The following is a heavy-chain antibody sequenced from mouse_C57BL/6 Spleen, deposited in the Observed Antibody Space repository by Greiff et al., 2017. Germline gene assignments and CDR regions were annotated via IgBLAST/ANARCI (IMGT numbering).Heavy chain of an antibody. Sequence: EVKLVESGGGLVQPGGSLKLSCAASGFTFSDYYMSWVRQTPEKRLEWVAYISNGGGSTYYPDTVKGRFTISRDTAKNTRYLQMSRLKSEDTAMYYCARRTTVVEGWYFEVGGTGTTVTVSS. V-gene: IGHV5-12*01. CDR3: ARRTTVVEGWYFEV. J-gene: IGHJ1*03. D-gene: IGHD1-1*01. CDR1: GFTFSDYY. CDR2: ISNGGGST.